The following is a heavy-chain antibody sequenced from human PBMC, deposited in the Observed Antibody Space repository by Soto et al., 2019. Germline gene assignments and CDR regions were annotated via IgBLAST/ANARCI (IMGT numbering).Heavy chain of an antibody. J-gene: IGHJ6*01. Sequence: LSLTCTVSGGSISSGGYSWTWLRQSPGKGLEWIGYTYQSGSAFYNPSLKSRVTISVDRSKNQFSLNLTSVTAADTAVYYCARDYYGMDVWGQGTTVTVSS. CDR1: GGSISSGGYS. V-gene: IGHV4-30-2*06. CDR3: ARDYYGMDV. CDR2: TYQSGSA.